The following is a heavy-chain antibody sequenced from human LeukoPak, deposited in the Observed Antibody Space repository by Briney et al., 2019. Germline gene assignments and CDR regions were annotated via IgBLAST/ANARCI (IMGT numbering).Heavy chain of an antibody. CDR3: AKDQPVLRYFDWSYYFDY. CDR1: GFTFSTYW. J-gene: IGHJ4*02. CDR2: IYIDGSST. Sequence: GGSLRLSCAASGFTFSTYWMHWVRQAPGKGLVWVSRIYIDGSSTNYADSVKGRFTISRDNSKNTLYLQMNSLRAEDTAVYYCAKDQPVLRYFDWSYYFDYWGQGTLVTVSS. D-gene: IGHD3-9*01. V-gene: IGHV3-74*01.